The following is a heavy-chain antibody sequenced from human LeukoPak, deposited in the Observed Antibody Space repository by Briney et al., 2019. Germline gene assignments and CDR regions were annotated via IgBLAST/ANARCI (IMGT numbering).Heavy chain of an antibody. CDR2: IFYTGNT. Sequence: SETLSLTCTVSGGSISSYYWGWIRQPPGKGLEWIVTIFYTGNTYYNPSLKTRVTISVDTSKNQFSLNLYSVTAADTAVYYCARQVETPGPFDYWGQGALVTVSS. J-gene: IGHJ4*02. CDR1: GGSISSYY. CDR3: ARQVETPGPFDY. V-gene: IGHV4-39*01.